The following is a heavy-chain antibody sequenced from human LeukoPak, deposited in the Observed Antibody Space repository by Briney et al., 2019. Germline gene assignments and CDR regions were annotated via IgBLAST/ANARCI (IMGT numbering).Heavy chain of an antibody. J-gene: IGHJ5*02. V-gene: IGHV3-23*01. CDR1: GFTLSRHA. Sequence: GGSLRLSCAASGFTLSRHAMSWVRQAPGKGLEWVSSFGDSTGSTFYRDSVEGRFTISRDHSKNTLYLQMNSLRVEDTAVYYCAKEGWATWGQGTLVTVSS. CDR3: AKEGWAT. CDR2: FGDSTGST. D-gene: IGHD3-16*01.